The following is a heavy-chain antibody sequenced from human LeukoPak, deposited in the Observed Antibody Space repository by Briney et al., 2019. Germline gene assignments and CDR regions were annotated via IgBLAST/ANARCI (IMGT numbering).Heavy chain of an antibody. CDR2: IYYSGST. CDR1: GGSVSSIIYY. Sequence: SETLSLTCTVSGGSVSSIIYYWGWIRQPPGRGLEWIGTIYYSGSTYYNVSLKSRVTISVDTSRNQFSLKLSSVTAADTAVYYCARHSRSVDYGSGSYTWDYWGQGTLVTVSS. CDR3: ARHSRSVDYGSGSYTWDY. D-gene: IGHD3-10*01. V-gene: IGHV4-39*01. J-gene: IGHJ4*02.